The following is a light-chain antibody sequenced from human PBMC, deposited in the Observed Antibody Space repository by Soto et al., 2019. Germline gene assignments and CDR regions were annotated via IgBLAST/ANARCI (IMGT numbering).Light chain of an antibody. CDR1: QSVSSSY. V-gene: IGKV3-20*01. Sequence: EIVLTQSPGTLSLSPGERATLSCRASQSVSSSYLAWYQQKPGQAPRLLIYLASSRATGIPDRFSGSWSGTDFTLTISRLGPEDFAVYYCQQYGSSPPWTFGLGTKVDIK. J-gene: IGKJ1*01. CDR3: QQYGSSPPWT. CDR2: LAS.